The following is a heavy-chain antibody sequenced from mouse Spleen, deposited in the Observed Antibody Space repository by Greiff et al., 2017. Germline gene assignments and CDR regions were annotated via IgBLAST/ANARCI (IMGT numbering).Heavy chain of an antibody. CDR2: INPSNGRT. D-gene: IGHD2-1*01. CDR1: GYTFTSYW. Sequence: VQLQQSGAELVKPGASVKLSCKASGYTFTSYWMHWVKQRPGQGLEWIGEINPSNGRTNYNEKFKSKATLTVDKSSSTAYMQLSSLTSEDSAVYYCARGTYGNYAGFAYWGQGTLVTVSA. V-gene: IGHV1S81*02. J-gene: IGHJ3*01. CDR3: ARGTYGNYAGFAY.